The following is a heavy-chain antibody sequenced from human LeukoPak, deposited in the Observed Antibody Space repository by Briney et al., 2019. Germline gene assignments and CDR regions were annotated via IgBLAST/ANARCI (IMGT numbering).Heavy chain of an antibody. CDR3: ARDGYNSFDY. Sequence: PSETLSLTCTVSGYSISSGYYWGWIRQPPGKGLEWIGSIYHSGSTYYNPSLKSRVTMSVDTSKNQFSLKLSSVTAADTAVYYCARDGYNSFDYWGQGTLVTVSS. V-gene: IGHV4-38-2*02. CDR2: IYHSGST. D-gene: IGHD5-24*01. CDR1: GYSISSGYY. J-gene: IGHJ4*02.